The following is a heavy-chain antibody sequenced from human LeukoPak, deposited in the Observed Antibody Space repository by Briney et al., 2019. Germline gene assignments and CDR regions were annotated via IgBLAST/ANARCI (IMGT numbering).Heavy chain of an antibody. J-gene: IGHJ5*02. CDR2: IYYSGST. Sequence: SETLSLTCTVSGGSISSGGYYWSWIRQHPGKGLEWIGYIYYSGSTYYNPSLKSRVTISVDTSKNQFSLKLSSVTAADTAVYYCARDSLPASSRPWNWFDPWGQGTLVTVSS. CDR1: GGSISSGGYY. V-gene: IGHV4-31*03. CDR3: ARDSLPASSRPWNWFDP.